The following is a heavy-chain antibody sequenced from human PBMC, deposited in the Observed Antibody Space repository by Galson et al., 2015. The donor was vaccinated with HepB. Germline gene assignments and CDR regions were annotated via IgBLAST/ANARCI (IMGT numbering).Heavy chain of an antibody. CDR3: ARDPESGHAFDG. CDR2: IGRSSSPI. V-gene: IGHV3-48*01. D-gene: IGHD1-14*01. Sequence: SLRLSCAASAFTFSSYAFNWVRQAPGKGLEWVSYIGRSSSPIYYADSVRGRFTISRDNAKNSLYLEMNSLRAEDTAMYYCARDPESGHAFDGWGQGTMVIVSS. J-gene: IGHJ3*01. CDR1: AFTFSSYA.